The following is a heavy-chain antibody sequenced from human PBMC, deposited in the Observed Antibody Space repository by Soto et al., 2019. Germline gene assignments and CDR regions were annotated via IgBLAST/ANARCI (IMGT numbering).Heavy chain of an antibody. CDR2: ISSSSSYT. CDR3: ARSLYDYVWGSYRYLEYYFDY. CDR1: GFTFSDYY. Sequence: GGSLRLSCAASGFTFSDYYMSWIRQAPGKGLEWVSYISSSSSYTNYADSVKGRFTISRDNAKNSLYLQMNSLRAEDTAVYYCARSLYDYVWGSYRYLEYYFDYWGQGTLVTVSS. V-gene: IGHV3-11*06. J-gene: IGHJ4*02. D-gene: IGHD3-16*02.